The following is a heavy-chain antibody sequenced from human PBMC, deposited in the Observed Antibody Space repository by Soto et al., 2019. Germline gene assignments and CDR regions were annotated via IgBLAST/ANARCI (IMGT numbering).Heavy chain of an antibody. Sequence: SGPTLVNPTQTLTLTCTFSGFSLSTSGMCVGWIRQPPGKALEWLALIDWDDDKYYSTSLKTRLTISKDTSKNQVVLTMTNMDPVDTATYYCERTRVVQKTNWFDPWGQGTLVTVSS. D-gene: IGHD3-3*01. J-gene: IGHJ5*02. CDR1: GFSLSTSGMC. V-gene: IGHV2-70*01. CDR3: ERTRVVQKTNWFDP. CDR2: IDWDDDK.